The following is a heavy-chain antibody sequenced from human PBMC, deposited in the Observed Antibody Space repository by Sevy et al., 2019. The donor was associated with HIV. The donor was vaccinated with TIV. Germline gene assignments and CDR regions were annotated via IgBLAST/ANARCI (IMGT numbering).Heavy chain of an antibody. V-gene: IGHV1-18*01. CDR2: ISVYNGNT. D-gene: IGHD5-12*01. CDR3: ARATRDGYNPRPFDY. J-gene: IGHJ4*02. Sequence: ASVKVSCKCSGFSFIDYGFSWVRQAPGQGLEWMAWISVYNGNTNYAQKFQGRVAATVDSTTKTAYMELKSLRSDDTAVYYCARATRDGYNPRPFDYWGQGTLVTVSS. CDR1: GFSFIDYG.